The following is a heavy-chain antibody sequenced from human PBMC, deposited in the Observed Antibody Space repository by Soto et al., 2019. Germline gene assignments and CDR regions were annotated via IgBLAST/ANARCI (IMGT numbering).Heavy chain of an antibody. Sequence: ASVKVSCKASGYTFTGYYMHWVRQAPGQGLEWMGWINPNSGGTNYAQKFQGRVTMTRDTSISTAYMELSSLRAEDMAVYYCARGPYSGSYPLDYWGQGTLVTVSS. D-gene: IGHD1-26*01. J-gene: IGHJ4*02. CDR2: INPNSGGT. CDR1: GYTFTGYY. CDR3: ARGPYSGSYPLDY. V-gene: IGHV1-2*02.